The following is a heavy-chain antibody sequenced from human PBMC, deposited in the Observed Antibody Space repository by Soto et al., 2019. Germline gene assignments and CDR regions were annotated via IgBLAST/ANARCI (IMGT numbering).Heavy chain of an antibody. CDR1: GGSISRSSYY. CDR3: ARRDPRAIDS. J-gene: IGHJ5*01. V-gene: IGHV4-39*01. CDR2: IYYSGST. Sequence: PSETLSLTCSVSGGSISRSSYYWGWIRQPPGKGLEWIGSIYYSGSTYYNPSLKSRVAISMDTSKNQFSLKLNSVTAADTAVYFCARRDPRAIDSRGQGTLVTVSS.